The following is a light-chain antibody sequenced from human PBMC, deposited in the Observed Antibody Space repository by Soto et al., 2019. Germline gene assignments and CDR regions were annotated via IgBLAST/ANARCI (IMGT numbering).Light chain of an antibody. J-gene: IGKJ4*02. CDR1: HSASNNY. CDR3: QQPSVSPGT. V-gene: IGKV3-11*01. CDR2: DTS. Sequence: EIVLSQAPRTLSQSPGESVIVSCRPSHSASNNYLAWIQPKPGQPPRLLIYDTSDRASGIPARFSGSGSGTDFTLTISSLEPEDFAVFYCQQPSVSPGTFGEGTKVDIK.